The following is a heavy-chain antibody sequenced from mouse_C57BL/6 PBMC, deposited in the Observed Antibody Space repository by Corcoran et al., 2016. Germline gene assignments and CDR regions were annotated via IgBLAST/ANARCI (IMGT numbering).Heavy chain of an antibody. Sequence: QMQLQESGPGLVKPSQSLFLTCSITGFPITSGYYWIWIRQSPGKPLEWMGYITHSGETFYNPSLQSPISITRETSKNQFFTQLNSVTTEDTAMYYCAGDREGYWYFDVWGTGTTVTVSS. V-gene: IGHV12-3*01. CDR2: ITHSGET. CDR3: AGDREGYWYFDV. J-gene: IGHJ1*03. CDR1: GFPITSGYY.